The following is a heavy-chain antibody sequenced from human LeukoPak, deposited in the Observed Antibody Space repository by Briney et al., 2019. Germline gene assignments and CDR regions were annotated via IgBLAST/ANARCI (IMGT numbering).Heavy chain of an antibody. CDR3: AKDRALDIVVVVAASPLDY. Sequence: PGGSLRLSCAASGFTFSSHWMDWVRQAPGKGLEWVSVIYSGGSTYYADSVKGRFTISRDNSKNTLYLQMNSLRAEDTAVYYCAKDRALDIVVVVAASPLDYWGQGTLVTVSS. D-gene: IGHD2-15*01. J-gene: IGHJ4*02. V-gene: IGHV3-66*01. CDR1: GFTFSSHW. CDR2: IYSGGST.